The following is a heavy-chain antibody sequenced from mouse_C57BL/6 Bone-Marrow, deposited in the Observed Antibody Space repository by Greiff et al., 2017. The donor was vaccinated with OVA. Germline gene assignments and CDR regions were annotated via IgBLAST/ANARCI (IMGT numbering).Heavy chain of an antibody. V-gene: IGHV1-82*01. J-gene: IGHJ1*03. CDR2: IYPGDGDT. Sequence: QVQLQQSGPELVKPGASVKISCKASGYAFSSSWMNWVKQRPGKGLEWIGRIYPGDGDTNYNGKFKGKATLTADKSSSTAYMQLSSLTSEDSAVYFCSRGGLYGSSYDWYFDVWGTGTTVTVSS. D-gene: IGHD1-1*01. CDR3: SRGGLYGSSYDWYFDV. CDR1: GYAFSSSW.